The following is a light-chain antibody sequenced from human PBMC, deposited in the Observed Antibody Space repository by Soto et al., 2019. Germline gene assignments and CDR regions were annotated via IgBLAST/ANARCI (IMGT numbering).Light chain of an antibody. V-gene: IGKV3-20*01. CDR2: GAS. J-gene: IGKJ3*01. CDR3: QQYGSSPIFT. CDR1: QSVSSSY. Sequence: EIVLTQSPGTLSLSPGERATLSCRASQSVSSSYLAWYQQKPGQAPRLLIYGASCRATGIPDRFSGSWSGTDFTLTISRLEPEDFAVYYCQQYGSSPIFTFGPGTKVDIK.